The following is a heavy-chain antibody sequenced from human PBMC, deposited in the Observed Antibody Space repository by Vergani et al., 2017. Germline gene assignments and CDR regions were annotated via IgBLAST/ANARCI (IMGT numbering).Heavy chain of an antibody. Sequence: QVQLVESGGGVVQPGRSLRLSCAASGFTFSSYGMHWVRQAPGKGLEWVAVIWYDGSNKYYADSVKGRFTISRDNSKNTLYLQMNSLRAEDTAVYYCARHPRGILTGYYNWFDPWGQGTLVTVSS. CDR1: GFTFSSYG. CDR3: ARHPRGILTGYYNWFDP. V-gene: IGHV3-33*01. J-gene: IGHJ5*02. D-gene: IGHD3-9*01. CDR2: IWYDGSNK.